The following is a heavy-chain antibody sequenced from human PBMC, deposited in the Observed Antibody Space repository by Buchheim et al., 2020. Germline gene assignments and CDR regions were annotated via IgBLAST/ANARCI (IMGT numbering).Heavy chain of an antibody. CDR3: ARLGYDSSGYYYFFDY. D-gene: IGHD3-22*01. J-gene: IGHJ4*02. Sequence: QVQLQESGPGLVKPSETLSLTCTVSGGSISSYYWSWIRQPPGKGLEWIGYIYYSGSTNYNPSLKSRVTISVDTPKNQFSLKLSSVTAADTAVYYCARLGYDSSGYYYFFDYWGQGTL. V-gene: IGHV4-59*01. CDR1: GGSISSYY. CDR2: IYYSGST.